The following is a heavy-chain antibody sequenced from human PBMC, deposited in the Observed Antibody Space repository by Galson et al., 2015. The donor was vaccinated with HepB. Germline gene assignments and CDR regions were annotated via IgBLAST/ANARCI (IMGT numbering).Heavy chain of an antibody. D-gene: IGHD3-10*01. Sequence: SLRLSCAATGFTFRTFAMHWVRQAPGKGLESVSYISSTGTTMYYADSAKGRFTISRDNAQNSLYLQMNSLRDEDTAVYYCARVYFGSGSSSAYWYFDLWGRGALVTVSS. J-gene: IGHJ2*01. V-gene: IGHV3-48*02. CDR3: ARVYFGSGSSSAYWYFDL. CDR2: ISSTGTTM. CDR1: GFTFRTFA.